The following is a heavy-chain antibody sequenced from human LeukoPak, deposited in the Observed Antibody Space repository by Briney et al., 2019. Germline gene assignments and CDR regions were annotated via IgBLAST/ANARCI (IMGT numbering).Heavy chain of an antibody. CDR1: GFTVSSSY. Sequence: GGSLRLSCAASGFTVSSSYMSWVRQAPGKGLEWVSVIYSGGSTYYADSVKGRFTISRDNSKNTLYLQMNSLRAEDTAVYYCARVRELPYYYYMDVWGKGTTVTVSS. CDR3: ARVRELPYYYYMDV. J-gene: IGHJ6*03. D-gene: IGHD4-23*01. CDR2: IYSGGST. V-gene: IGHV3-53*01.